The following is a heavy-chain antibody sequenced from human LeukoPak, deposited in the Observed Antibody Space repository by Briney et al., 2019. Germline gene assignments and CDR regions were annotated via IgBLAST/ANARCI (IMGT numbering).Heavy chain of an antibody. V-gene: IGHV3-33*01. CDR1: GFTFSSFG. Sequence: PGGSLTLSCAASGFTFSSFGMHWVRQAPGKGLEWVAVIWYDASNKYYADSVKDRFTISRDNSKNTLFLQMNSLRDDDTAVYYCVRGVGVSRFNYFDPWGQGTLVIVSS. J-gene: IGHJ5*02. CDR2: IWYDASNK. CDR3: VRGVGVSRFNYFDP. D-gene: IGHD6-13*01.